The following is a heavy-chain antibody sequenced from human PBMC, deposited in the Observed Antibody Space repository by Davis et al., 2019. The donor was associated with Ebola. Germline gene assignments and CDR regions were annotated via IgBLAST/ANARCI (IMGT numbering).Heavy chain of an antibody. D-gene: IGHD4-11*01. Sequence: ASVKVSCKASGYTFTDYNIHWMRQAPGQGLEWLGRVILKSGATNYETKFQGRVTMTRDTSISTVYMELSSLRYDDTADYYCARGHNYAHEYWGQGTLVTVSS. CDR1: GYTFTDYN. CDR3: ARGHNYAHEY. V-gene: IGHV1-2*06. CDR2: VILKSGAT. J-gene: IGHJ4*02.